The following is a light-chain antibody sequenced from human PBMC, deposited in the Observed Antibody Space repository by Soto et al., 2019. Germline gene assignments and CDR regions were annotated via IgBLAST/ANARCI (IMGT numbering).Light chain of an antibody. J-gene: IGKJ5*01. CDR1: QSISSY. V-gene: IGKV1-39*01. CDR2: AAS. Sequence: DIQMTQSPSSLSASVGDRVTITCRASQSISSYLNWYQQKPGKAPKLLIYAASTLQSGVPSRFSGSGSGTDFTLTISSLQPEDFATYYCQXLNSYPRITFGQGTRLEIK. CDR3: QXLNSYPRIT.